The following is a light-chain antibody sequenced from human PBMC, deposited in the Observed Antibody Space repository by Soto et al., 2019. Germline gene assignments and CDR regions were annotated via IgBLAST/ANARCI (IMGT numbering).Light chain of an antibody. V-gene: IGKV1-27*01. CDR1: QGISNY. J-gene: IGKJ3*01. Sequence: DIQMTQSPSSLSASVGDRVTITCRASQGISNYIAWYQQKPGKAPKLRIYAASTLQSGVPSRFSGRGSGTDFTLTINSLQPEDVATYSCQKYSSVPLFGPGTKVDIK. CDR3: QKYSSVPL. CDR2: AAS.